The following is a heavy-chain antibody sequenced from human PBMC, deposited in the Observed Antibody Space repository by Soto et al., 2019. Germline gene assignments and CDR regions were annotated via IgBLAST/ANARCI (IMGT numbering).Heavy chain of an antibody. J-gene: IGHJ4*02. CDR2: ISSSSNYI. CDR1: GFTFSSYS. V-gene: IGHV3-21*01. Sequence: LRLSCAAFGFTFSSYSMNWVRQAPGKGLEWVSFISSSSNYIYYADSVKGRFTISRDNAKHSLYLQINSLRAEDTAVYYCARDLDSSGYYPFDYWGQGTLVTVSS. D-gene: IGHD3-22*01. CDR3: ARDLDSSGYYPFDY.